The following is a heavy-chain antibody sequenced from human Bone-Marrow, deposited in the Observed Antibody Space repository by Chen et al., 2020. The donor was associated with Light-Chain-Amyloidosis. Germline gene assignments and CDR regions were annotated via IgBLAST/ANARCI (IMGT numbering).Heavy chain of an antibody. Sequence: EVQLVESGGGLVQAGGSRGLSGAASGFTFSRYWMGWVRQAPGKGLEWVTNIKEDGSEKYYVDSVKGRFTISRDNAKNSVYLQMNSLKDEDTALYYCASYNGGAALNIWGQGTMVTVSS. CDR2: IKEDGSEK. V-gene: IGHV3-7*01. J-gene: IGHJ3*02. CDR1: GFTFSRYW. CDR3: ASYNGGAALNI. D-gene: IGHD3-16*01.